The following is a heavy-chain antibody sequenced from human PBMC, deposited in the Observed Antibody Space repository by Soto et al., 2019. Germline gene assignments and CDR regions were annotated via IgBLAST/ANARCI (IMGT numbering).Heavy chain of an antibody. CDR2: IWYDGSLQ. CDR1: GFSFENYG. CDR3: ANLWGDGYNLGQDYNGMDV. V-gene: IGHV3-33*06. J-gene: IGHJ6*02. Sequence: QVQVVESGGGVVQPGRSLRLSCAASGFSFENYGMHWVGQAPGRGLEWVAIIWYDGSLQYYAAAVKGRFTISRDNSKNTLYLEMNSLRAEDTAVYYCANLWGDGYNLGQDYNGMDVWGQGTTVIVSS. D-gene: IGHD5-12*01.